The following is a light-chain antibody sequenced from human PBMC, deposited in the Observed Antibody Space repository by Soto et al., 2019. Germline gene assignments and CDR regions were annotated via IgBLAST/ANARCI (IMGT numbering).Light chain of an antibody. CDR2: GTS. J-gene: IGKJ5*01. CDR3: LQDYIYRYT. Sequence: AIQMTQSQSTLSVSVGDRVTITYRASQDIRNDLGWYQQKPGKAPKLLIYGTSNLQSGVPSRFSGSGSGTDFTLTMCSLQREDFAIYYCLQDYIYRYTFGQGTRLEIK. CDR1: QDIRND. V-gene: IGKV1-6*01.